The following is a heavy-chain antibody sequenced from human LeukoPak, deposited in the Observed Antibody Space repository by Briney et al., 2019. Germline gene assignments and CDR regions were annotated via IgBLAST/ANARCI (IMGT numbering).Heavy chain of an antibody. CDR2: INPSGGST. CDR1: GYTFTSYY. J-gene: IGHJ4*02. Sequence: ASVKVSCKASGYTFTSYYMHWVRQAPGQGLEWMGIINPSGGSTSYAQNFQGRVTMTRDTSTSTGNRELSSLRSEDTAVYYCARSGDYRLGTDYWGQGTLVTVSS. V-gene: IGHV1-46*01. D-gene: IGHD4-17*01. CDR3: ARSGDYRLGTDY.